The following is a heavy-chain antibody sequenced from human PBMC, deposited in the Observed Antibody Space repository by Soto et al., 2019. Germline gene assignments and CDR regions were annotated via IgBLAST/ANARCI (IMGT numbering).Heavy chain of an antibody. CDR2: ISGSVGST. CDR3: ATKADSRSWYPLYYYYGMDV. Sequence: PGGSLRLSCAASGFTFSSYAMSWVRQAPGKGLEWVSAISGSVGSTYYADSVKGRFTISRDNSKNTLYLQMNSLRAEDTAVYYCATKADSRSWYPLYYYYGMDVWGQGTRVTV. D-gene: IGHD6-13*01. V-gene: IGHV3-23*01. CDR1: GFTFSSYA. J-gene: IGHJ6*02.